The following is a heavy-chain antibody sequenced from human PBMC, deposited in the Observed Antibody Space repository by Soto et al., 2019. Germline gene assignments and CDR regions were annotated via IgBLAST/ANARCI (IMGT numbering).Heavy chain of an antibody. Sequence: ASVKVSCKASGYTFTGYYMHWVRQAPGQGLEWMGWINPNSGGTNYAQKFQGWVTMTRDTSISTAYMELSRLRSDDTAVYYCARSGDEGIGISGSYYFDYWGQGTLVTVSS. D-gene: IGHD1-26*01. CDR3: ARSGDEGIGISGSYYFDY. V-gene: IGHV1-2*04. CDR2: INPNSGGT. CDR1: GYTFTGYY. J-gene: IGHJ4*02.